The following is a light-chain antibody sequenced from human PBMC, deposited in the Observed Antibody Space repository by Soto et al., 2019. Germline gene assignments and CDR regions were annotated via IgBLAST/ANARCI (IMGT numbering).Light chain of an antibody. CDR3: QQYGRSLT. CDR2: GAS. V-gene: IGKV3-20*01. Sequence: EIVLTQSPGTLSLSPGERVTLSCRASQSVSSSNLVWYQQKPGQAPRLLIYGASSRATGIPDRFSGSGSGTDFTLTISRLEPEDFAMYYCQQYGRSLTFGGGTKVDSK. CDR1: QSVSSSN. J-gene: IGKJ4*01.